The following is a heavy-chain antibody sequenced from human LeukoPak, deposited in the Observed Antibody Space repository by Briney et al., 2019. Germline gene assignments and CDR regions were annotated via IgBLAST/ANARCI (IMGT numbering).Heavy chain of an antibody. Sequence: PSETLSLTCTVSGGSVSSSIYYWGWIRQPPGKGLEWIGRIYYSGSTYYNPSLKSRVTISVDTSKNQFSLKLTSVTAADTAVYYCARRLIGFDTWGQGTLVTVSS. CDR3: ARRLIGFDT. J-gene: IGHJ5*02. CDR2: IYYSGST. D-gene: IGHD3-22*01. CDR1: GGSVSSSIYY. V-gene: IGHV4-39*01.